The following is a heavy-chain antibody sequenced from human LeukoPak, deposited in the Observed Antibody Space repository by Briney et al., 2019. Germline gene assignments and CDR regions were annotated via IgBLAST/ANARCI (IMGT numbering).Heavy chain of an antibody. Sequence: GGSLRLSCAASGFTVSSNYMTWVRQAPGKGLECVSIIYSGGSTYYTDSVKGRFTISRDNSKNTLYLQMNSLRAEDTAVYYCARDSGYDSSGYFNYWGQGTLVTVSS. CDR2: IYSGGST. CDR3: ARDSGYDSSGYFNY. J-gene: IGHJ4*02. D-gene: IGHD3-22*01. V-gene: IGHV3-53*01. CDR1: GFTVSSNY.